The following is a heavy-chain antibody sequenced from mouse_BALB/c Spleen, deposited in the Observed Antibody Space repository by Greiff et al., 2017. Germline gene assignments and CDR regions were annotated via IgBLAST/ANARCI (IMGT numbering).Heavy chain of an antibody. J-gene: IGHJ1*01. Sequence: EVQLVESGPSLVKPSQTLSLTCSVTGDSITSGYWNWIRKFPGNKLEYMGYISYSGSTYYNPSLKSRISITRDTSKNQYYLQLNSVTTEDTATYYCARRLLRYWYFDVWGAGTTVTVSS. D-gene: IGHD1-1*01. V-gene: IGHV3-8*02. CDR2: ISYSGST. CDR3: ARRLLRYWYFDV. CDR1: GDSITSGY.